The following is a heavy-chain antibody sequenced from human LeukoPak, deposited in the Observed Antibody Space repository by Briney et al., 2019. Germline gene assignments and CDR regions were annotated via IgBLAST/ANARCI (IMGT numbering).Heavy chain of an antibody. V-gene: IGHV3-30*02. CDR3: AASDPRYYYYYYMDV. CDR2: IRYDGSNK. CDR1: GFTFSSHG. J-gene: IGHJ6*03. Sequence: GGSLRLSCAASGFTFSSHGMHWVRQAPGHGLESVAFIRYDGSNKYYADSVKGRFTISRDNSKNTLYLQMNSLRAEDTAVYYCAASDPRYYYYYYMDVWGKGTTVTISS.